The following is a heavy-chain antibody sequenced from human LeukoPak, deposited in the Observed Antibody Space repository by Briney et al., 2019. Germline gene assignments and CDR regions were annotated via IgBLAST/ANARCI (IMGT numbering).Heavy chain of an antibody. Sequence: PSETLSLTCTVAGGSITSYYWSWIRQPPGKGLERIGYIYSRGSTNYNPSLKSRSTTSVDTSKNQFSLKLSSVTAADTAVYYCARDPRTLYCSGGSCYFDYWGQGTLVTVSS. D-gene: IGHD2-15*01. CDR2: IYSRGST. CDR3: ARDPRTLYCSGGSCYFDY. J-gene: IGHJ4*02. CDR1: GGSITSYY. V-gene: IGHV4-59*12.